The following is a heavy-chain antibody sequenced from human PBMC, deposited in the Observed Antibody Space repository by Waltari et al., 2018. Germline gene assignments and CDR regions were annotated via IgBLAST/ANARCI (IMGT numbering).Heavy chain of an antibody. J-gene: IGHJ3*02. CDR2: SNHSGST. CDR1: GGSFSGYY. CDR3: ARGTVPKTYRVGAFDI. Sequence: QVQLQQWGAGLLKPSETLSLTCAVYGGSFSGYYWSWIRQPPGKGLEWIGESNHSGSTNYNPSLKSRVTISVDTSKNQFSLKLSSVTAADTAVYYCARGTVPKTYRVGAFDIWGQGTMVTVSS. V-gene: IGHV4-34*01. D-gene: IGHD4-4*01.